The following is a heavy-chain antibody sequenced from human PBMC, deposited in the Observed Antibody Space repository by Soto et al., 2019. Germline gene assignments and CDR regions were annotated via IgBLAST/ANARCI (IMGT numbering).Heavy chain of an antibody. CDR2: IIPIFGTA. CDR3: ARDSPSATTPAGYSYGYDLGY. J-gene: IGHJ4*02. D-gene: IGHD5-18*01. CDR1: GGTFSSYA. V-gene: IGHV1-69*13. Sequence: SVKVSCKASGGTFSSYAISWVRQAPGQGLEWMGGIIPIFGTANYAQKFQGRVTITADESTSTAYMELSSLRSEDTAVYYCARDSPSATTPAGYSYGYDLGYWGQGTLVTVSS.